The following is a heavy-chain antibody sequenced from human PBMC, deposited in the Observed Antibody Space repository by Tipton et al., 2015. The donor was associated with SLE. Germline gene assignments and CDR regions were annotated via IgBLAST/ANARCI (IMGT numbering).Heavy chain of an antibody. J-gene: IGHJ3*02. V-gene: IGHV3-49*04. CDR3: TRVVNVLRFLEWLCAFDI. CDR1: GFTFGDYA. D-gene: IGHD3-3*01. CDR2: IRSKAYGGTT. Sequence: SLRLSCTASGFTFGDYAMSWVRQAPGKGLEGVGFIRSKAYGGTTEYAASVKGRFTISRDDSKSIAYLQMNSLKTEDTAVYYCTRVVNVLRFLEWLCAFDIWGQGTMVTVSS.